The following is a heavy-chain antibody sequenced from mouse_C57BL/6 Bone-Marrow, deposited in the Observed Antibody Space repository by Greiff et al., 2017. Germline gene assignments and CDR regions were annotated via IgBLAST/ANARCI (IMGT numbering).Heavy chain of an antibody. V-gene: IGHV2-2*01. CDR3: ARNRGLRGAWFAY. J-gene: IGHJ3*01. D-gene: IGHD2-4*01. CDR2: IWSGGST. CDR1: GFSFTSYG. Sequence: QVQLQQSGPGLVQPSQSLSITCTVSGFSFTSYGVHWVRQSPGKGLEWLGVIWSGGSTDYTAAFISRLSISKDNSKSQVFFKMNSLQADDTAIYYYARNRGLRGAWFAYWGQGTMVTVSA.